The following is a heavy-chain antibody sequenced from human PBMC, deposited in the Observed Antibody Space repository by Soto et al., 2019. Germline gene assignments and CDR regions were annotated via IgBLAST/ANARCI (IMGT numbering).Heavy chain of an antibody. CDR1: GDSVSSDSAA. V-gene: IGHV6-1*01. CDR3: VRERGYDCGCLTGLFAP. J-gene: IGHJ5*02. Sequence: PSPTLSLTCAIFGDSVSSDSAAWNWIRQSPSRGLEWLGRTYYRSKWNDDHAVSVKSRITISPDTSKSQFSLQLNSVTPEDTAVYYCVRERGYDCGCLTGLFAPWGQGTLVTVSA. CDR2: TYYRSKWND. D-gene: IGHD6-19*01.